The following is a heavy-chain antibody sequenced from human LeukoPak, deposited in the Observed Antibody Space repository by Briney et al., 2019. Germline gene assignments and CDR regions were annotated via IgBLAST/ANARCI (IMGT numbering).Heavy chain of an antibody. J-gene: IGHJ6*03. V-gene: IGHV3-15*01. CDR1: GFTFSNAW. CDR3: ARENIVVVPAAARYYYYYYMDV. Sequence: GGSLRLSCAASGFTFSNAWMSWVRQAPGKGLEWVGRIKSKTDGGTTDYAAPVKGRFTISRDDSKNTLYLQMNSLKTEDTAVYYCARENIVVVPAAARYYYYYYMDVWGKGTTVTISS. CDR2: IKSKTDGGTT. D-gene: IGHD2-2*01.